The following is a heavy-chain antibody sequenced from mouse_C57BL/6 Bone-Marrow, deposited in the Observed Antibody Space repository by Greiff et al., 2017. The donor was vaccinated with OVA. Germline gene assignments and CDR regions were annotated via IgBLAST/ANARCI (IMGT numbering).Heavy chain of an antibody. D-gene: IGHD2-3*01. V-gene: IGHV14-4*01. J-gene: IGHJ1*03. CDR2: IDPENGDT. Sequence: EVKLVESGAELVRPGASVKLSCTASGFNIKDDYMHWVKQRPEQGLEWIGWIDPENGDTEYDSKFQGKATITAETSSNTAYLQLSSLTSEDTAVYYCTTPYDGYWYFDVWGTGTTVTVSS. CDR1: GFNIKDDY. CDR3: TTPYDGYWYFDV.